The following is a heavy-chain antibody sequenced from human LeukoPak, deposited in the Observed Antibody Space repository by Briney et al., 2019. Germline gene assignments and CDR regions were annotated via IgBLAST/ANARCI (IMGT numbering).Heavy chain of an antibody. CDR3: ARDGSGSDFYCYDYYMDV. CDR2: IYTSGSS. CDR1: GGSISSYY. V-gene: IGHV4-4*07. Sequence: PSETLSLTCTVSGGSISSYYWSWLRQPAGKGLEWIGRIYTSGSSNYNPPLTSRATMSVDTSKNQFSPTLSSATAADTAVYYCARDGSGSDFYCYDYYMDVWGKGTAATVS. D-gene: IGHD3-10*01. J-gene: IGHJ6*03.